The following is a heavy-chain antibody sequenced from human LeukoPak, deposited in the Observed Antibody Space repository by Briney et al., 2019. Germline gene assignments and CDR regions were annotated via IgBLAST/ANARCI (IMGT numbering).Heavy chain of an antibody. CDR3: ARSAGIGWFDP. CDR1: GYTFTGYY. Sequence: ASVKVSCKASGYTFTGYYMHWVRQAPGQGLEWMGWINPNSGGTNYAQKFQGRVTMTRDTSISPAYMELCRLRSDDTAVYYCARSAGIGWFDPWGQGTLVTVSS. D-gene: IGHD2-15*01. J-gene: IGHJ5*02. V-gene: IGHV1-2*02. CDR2: INPNSGGT.